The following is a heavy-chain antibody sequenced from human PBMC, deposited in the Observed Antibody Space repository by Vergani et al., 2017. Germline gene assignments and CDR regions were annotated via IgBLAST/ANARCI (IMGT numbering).Heavy chain of an antibody. D-gene: IGHD2-15*01. CDR1: GGSISSGGYS. CDR3: ASPDCSGGSCYFGYFDY. Sequence: QLQLQESGSGLVKPSQTLSLTCAVSGGSISSGGYSWSWIRQPPGKGLEWIGYIYHSGSTYYNPSLKSRVTISVDTSKNQFSLKLSSVTAADTAVYYCASPDCSGGSCYFGYFDYWGQGTLVTVSS. V-gene: IGHV4-30-2*01. CDR2: IYHSGST. J-gene: IGHJ4*02.